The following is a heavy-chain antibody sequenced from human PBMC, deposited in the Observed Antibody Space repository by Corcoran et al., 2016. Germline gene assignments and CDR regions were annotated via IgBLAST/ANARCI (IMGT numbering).Heavy chain of an antibody. CDR2: IYYSGST. D-gene: IGHD3-3*01. CDR1: GGSISSYY. CDR3: GRDGVSGMDV. V-gene: IGHV4-59*01. J-gene: IGHJ6*02. Sequence: QVQLQESGPGLVKPSETLSLTCTVSGGSISSYYWSWIRQPPGKGLEWIGYIYYSGSTNYNPSLKSRVTISVDTSKNQFSLKLSSVTAADTAVYYCGRDGVSGMDVWGQGTMVTVSS.